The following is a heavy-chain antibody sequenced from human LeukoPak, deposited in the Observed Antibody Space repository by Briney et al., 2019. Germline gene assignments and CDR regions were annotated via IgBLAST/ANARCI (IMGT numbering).Heavy chain of an antibody. CDR3: ARLKTAAGTKYFDY. J-gene: IGHJ4*02. V-gene: IGHV4-39*01. Sequence: PSETLSLTCTVSGDSISSPTYYWGWIRQPPGKGLEWIGTIYYSGSNYNNLSLKSRVTISVDASKNQSSLRLSSVTAADTAVYYCARLKTAAGTKYFDYWGQGTLVTVSS. CDR1: GDSISSPTYY. D-gene: IGHD6-13*01. CDR2: IYYSGSN.